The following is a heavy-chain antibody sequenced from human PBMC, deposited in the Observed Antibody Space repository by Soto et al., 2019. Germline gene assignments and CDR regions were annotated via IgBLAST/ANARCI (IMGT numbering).Heavy chain of an antibody. J-gene: IGHJ4*01. CDR3: ARGCGRRRCPYYFEC. D-gene: IGHD2-15*01. CDR1: GFTFSSYW. V-gene: IGHV3-7*01. Sequence: PGGSLRLSCEASGFTFSSYWMSWVRQAPGKGLEWVATIRQDGSETHYLDSVKGRFTILRDNAKNMVSLQMNSLRGEDTALYYCARGCGRRRCPYYFECWGHGALVTVSS. CDR2: IRQDGSET.